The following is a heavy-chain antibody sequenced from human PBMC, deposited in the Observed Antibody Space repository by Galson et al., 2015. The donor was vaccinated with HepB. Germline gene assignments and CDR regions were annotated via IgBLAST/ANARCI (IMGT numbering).Heavy chain of an antibody. CDR2: IYYKGNT. CDR3: ARTNAVFGVVIRKGSNWFAP. Sequence: TLSLTCTVSGASISSGGHFWSWIRQHPGKGLEWIGHIYYKGNTYYNPSLRSRATISVDTSNNRFSLNLTSVTAADTAVYYCARTNAVFGVVIRKGSNWFAPWGQGTLVTVSS. D-gene: IGHD3-3*01. J-gene: IGHJ5*02. CDR1: GASISSGGHF. V-gene: IGHV4-31*03.